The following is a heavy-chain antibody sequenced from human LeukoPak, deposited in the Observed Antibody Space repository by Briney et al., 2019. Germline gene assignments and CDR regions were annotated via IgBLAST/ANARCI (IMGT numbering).Heavy chain of an antibody. CDR3: ARDHITGTTRGMDV. D-gene: IGHD1-20*01. CDR2: INPNSGGT. J-gene: IGHJ6*02. CDR1: GYTFTGYY. Sequence: ASVKVSCKASGYTFTGYYMHWVRQAPGQGLEWMGWINPNSGGTNYAQKFQGRVTMTRDTSISTAYMELSRLRSDDTAVYYCARDHITGTTRGMDVWGQGTTVTVSS. V-gene: IGHV1-2*02.